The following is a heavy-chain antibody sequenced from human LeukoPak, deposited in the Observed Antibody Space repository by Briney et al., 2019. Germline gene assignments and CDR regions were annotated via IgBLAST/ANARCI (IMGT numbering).Heavy chain of an antibody. CDR2: IYSGGST. CDR3: ARCSYYDSSGYCLDY. D-gene: IGHD3-22*01. V-gene: IGHV3-53*01. Sequence: PGGSLRLSCAASGFTVSSNYMSWVPQAPGKGLEWVSVIYSGGSTYYADSVKGRFTISRDNSKNTLYLQMDSLRAEDTAVYYCARCSYYDSSGYCLDYWGQGTLVTVSS. CDR1: GFTVSSNY. J-gene: IGHJ4*02.